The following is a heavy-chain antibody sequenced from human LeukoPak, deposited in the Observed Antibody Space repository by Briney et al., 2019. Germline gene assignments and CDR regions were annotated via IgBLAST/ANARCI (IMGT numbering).Heavy chain of an antibody. Sequence: PGGSLRLSCAASGFTFSSYSMNWVRQAPGKGLEWVSTISGSNSHTYYADSVKGRFTISRDNAKNSLYLQMNSLRAEDTAVYYCASSPNWAGVKDYFDYWGQGALVTVSS. CDR3: ASSPNWAGVKDYFDY. CDR1: GFTFSSYS. D-gene: IGHD2-21*01. J-gene: IGHJ4*02. CDR2: ISGSNSHT. V-gene: IGHV3-21*01.